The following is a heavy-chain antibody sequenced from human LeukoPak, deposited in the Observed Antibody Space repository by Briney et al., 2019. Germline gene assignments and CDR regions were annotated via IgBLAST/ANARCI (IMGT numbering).Heavy chain of an antibody. D-gene: IGHD1-1*01. CDR3: ATEPTRTPYYYMDV. J-gene: IGHJ6*03. CDR2: IYTSGST. V-gene: IGHV4-4*07. CDR1: GGSISSYY. Sequence: SETLSLTCTVSGGSISSYYWSWIRQPAGKGLEWIGRIYTSGSTNYNPSLKSRVTMSVDTSKNQFSLKLSSVTAADTAVFYCATEPTRTPYYYMDVWGKGTTVIVSS.